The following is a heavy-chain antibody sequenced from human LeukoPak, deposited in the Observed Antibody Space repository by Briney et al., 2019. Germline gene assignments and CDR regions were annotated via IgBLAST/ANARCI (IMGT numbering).Heavy chain of an antibody. CDR1: GDSISSSRYY. CDR3: ARHLGDSSGYYPVDQ. CDR2: IHYSGST. D-gene: IGHD3-22*01. J-gene: IGHJ5*02. Sequence: PSETLSLTCTVSGDSISSSRYYWAWIRQPPGKGLEWIGSIHYSGSTYHKPSLKSRVTISVDTSKKQSSLRLTSVTAADTAVYYCARHLGDSSGYYPVDQWGQGTLVTVSS. V-gene: IGHV4-39*01.